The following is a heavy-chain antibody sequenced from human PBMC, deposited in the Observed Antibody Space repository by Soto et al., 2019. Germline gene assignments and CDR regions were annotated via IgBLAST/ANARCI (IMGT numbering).Heavy chain of an antibody. CDR2: IYYSGST. V-gene: IGHV4-59*01. CDR1: GGSISSYY. J-gene: IGHJ3*02. CDR3: ARDSGYFDWPDAFDI. D-gene: IGHD3-9*01. Sequence: SETLSLTCTVSGGSISSYYWSWIRQPPGKGLEWIGYIYYSGSTNYNPSLKSRVTISVDTSKNQFSLKLSSVTAADKAVYYFARDSGYFDWPDAFDIWGQGTMVTVSS.